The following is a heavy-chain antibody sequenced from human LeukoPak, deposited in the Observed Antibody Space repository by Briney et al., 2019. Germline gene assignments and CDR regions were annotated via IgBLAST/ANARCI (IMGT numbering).Heavy chain of an antibody. CDR3: ARSLSNCGGDCFTLEEGMDV. CDR1: GFTLSNYI. CDR2: LSTNGGST. Sequence: GGSLRLSCAPSGFTLSNYIINWVRQAPGRGLEHASALSTNGGSTFSANSVKGRFTISRDKSKSTVYLQMGSLRAEDMTVHYCARSLSNCGGDCFTLEEGMDVWGQGTTVT. J-gene: IGHJ6*02. D-gene: IGHD2-21*02. V-gene: IGHV3-64*01.